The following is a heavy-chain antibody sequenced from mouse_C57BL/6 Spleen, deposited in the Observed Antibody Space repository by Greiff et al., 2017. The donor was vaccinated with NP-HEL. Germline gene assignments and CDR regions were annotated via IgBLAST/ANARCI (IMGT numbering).Heavy chain of an antibody. J-gene: IGHJ1*03. CDR3: ARHYGSSPGWYFDV. CDR2: IYPGGGYT. Sequence: VKLMESGAELVRPGTSVKMSCKASGYTFTNYWIGWAKQRPGHGLEWIGDIYPGGGYTNYNEKFKGKATLTADKSSSTAYMQFSSLTSEDSAIYYCARHYGSSPGWYFDVWGTGTTVTVSS. CDR1: GYTFTNYW. D-gene: IGHD1-1*01. V-gene: IGHV1-63*01.